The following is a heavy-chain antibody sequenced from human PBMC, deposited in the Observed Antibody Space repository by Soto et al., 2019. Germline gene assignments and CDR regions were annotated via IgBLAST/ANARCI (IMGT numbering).Heavy chain of an antibody. Sequence: LRLSCAASGFTFSSYGMHWVRQAPGKGLEWVAVISYDGSNKYYADSVKGRFTISRDNSKNTLYLQMNSLRAEDTAVYYCAKGSYYYDSSGYDLWGQGTLVTVSS. V-gene: IGHV3-30*18. CDR2: ISYDGSNK. D-gene: IGHD3-22*01. CDR3: AKGSYYYDSSGYDL. J-gene: IGHJ5*02. CDR1: GFTFSSYG.